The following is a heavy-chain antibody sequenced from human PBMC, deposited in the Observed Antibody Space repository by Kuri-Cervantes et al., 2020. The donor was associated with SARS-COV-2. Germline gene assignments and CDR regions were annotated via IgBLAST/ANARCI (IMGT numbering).Heavy chain of an antibody. V-gene: IGHV3-21*04. CDR1: GFTFSSYS. J-gene: IGHJ6*02. CDR2: ISSSSSYI. D-gene: IGHD5-18*01. CDR3: ARGRYSYGTPGYYYGVDV. Sequence: GESLKISCAASGFTFSSYSMNWVRQAPGKGLEWVSSISSSSSYIYYADSVKGRFTISRDNAKNSLYLQMNSLRAEDTAVYYCARGRYSYGTPGYYYGVDVWGQGTTVTVSS.